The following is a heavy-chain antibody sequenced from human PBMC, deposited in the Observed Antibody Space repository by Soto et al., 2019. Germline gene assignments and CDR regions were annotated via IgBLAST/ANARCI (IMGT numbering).Heavy chain of an antibody. V-gene: IGHV5-51*01. D-gene: IGHD3-22*01. CDR1: GYSFISYW. J-gene: IGHJ3*02. CDR2: IYPGDSDT. Sequence: PGESLKISCKGSGYSFISYWIGWVRQMPGKGLEWMGIIYPGDSDTRYSPSFQGQVTISADKSISTAYLQWSSLKASDTAMYYCARQYMDYYYDSSGYSDAFDIWGQGTMVTVSS. CDR3: ARQYMDYYYDSSGYSDAFDI.